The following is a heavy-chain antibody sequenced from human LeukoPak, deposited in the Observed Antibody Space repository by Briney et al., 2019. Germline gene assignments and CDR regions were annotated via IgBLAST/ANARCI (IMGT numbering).Heavy chain of an antibody. V-gene: IGHV3-48*01. CDR2: ISGSDSSI. Sequence: GGSLRLSCAASGFILTTYDMNWVRQAPGKGLEWVSFISGSDSSIYYADSVKGRFTISRDNAKNALYLQMNSLRAEDTAVYYCARAGYSGYALGDWGQGTLVTVSS. J-gene: IGHJ4*02. D-gene: IGHD5-12*01. CDR1: GFILTTYD. CDR3: ARAGYSGYALGD.